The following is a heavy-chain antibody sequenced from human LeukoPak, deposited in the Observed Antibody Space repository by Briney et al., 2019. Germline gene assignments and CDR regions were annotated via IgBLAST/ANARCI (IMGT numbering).Heavy chain of an antibody. J-gene: IGHJ5*02. D-gene: IGHD3-10*01. CDR2: IYHSGST. CDR1: GGSISSGGYS. CDR3: ARAISSITMVRGVISWFDP. V-gene: IGHV4-30-2*01. Sequence: SQTLSLTCAVSGGSISSGGYSWSWIRQPPGKGLEWIGYIYHSGSTYYNPSPKSRVTISVDRSKNQFSLKLSSVTAADTAVYYCARAISSITMVRGVISWFDPWGQGTLVTVSS.